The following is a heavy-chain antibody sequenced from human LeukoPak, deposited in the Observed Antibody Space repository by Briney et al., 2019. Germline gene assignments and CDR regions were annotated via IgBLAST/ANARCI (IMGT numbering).Heavy chain of an antibody. Sequence: PGGSPRLSRAASGFTFSSYGMHWVRQAPGKGLEWVAFIRYDGSNKYYADYVKGRFTISRDNSKNTLYLQMNSLRAEDTAVYYCAKDRSYYYDSSGYCDYWGQGTLVTVSS. CDR2: IRYDGSNK. V-gene: IGHV3-30*02. CDR3: AKDRSYYYDSSGYCDY. CDR1: GFTFSSYG. D-gene: IGHD3-22*01. J-gene: IGHJ4*02.